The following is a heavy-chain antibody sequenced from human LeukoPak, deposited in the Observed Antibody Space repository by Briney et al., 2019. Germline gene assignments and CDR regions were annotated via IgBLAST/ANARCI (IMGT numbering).Heavy chain of an antibody. CDR3: ARMGGPMVPYYFDY. V-gene: IGHV4-59*01. CDR1: GGSIRSYY. CDR2: IYYTGST. J-gene: IGHJ4*02. Sequence: SETLSLTCIVSGGSIRSYYWSWIRQPPGKGLEWIGYIYYTGSTNYHPSLKSRVTISVDTSKNQFSLKLSSVTAADTAVYYCARMGGPMVPYYFDYWGQGTLVTVSS. D-gene: IGHD6-13*01.